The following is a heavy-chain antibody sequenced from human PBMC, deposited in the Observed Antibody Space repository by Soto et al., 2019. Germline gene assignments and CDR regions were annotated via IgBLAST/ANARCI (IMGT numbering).Heavy chain of an antibody. V-gene: IGHV4-34*01. D-gene: IGHD3-10*01. CDR1: GWSFSVYY. CDR3: ARGRTVLLWFGELLNWFDP. CDR2: INHSGST. Sequence: PSETLSLTCAVYGWSFSVYYWSWIRQPPGKGLEWIGEINHSGSTNYNPSLKSRVTISVDTSKNQFSLKLSSVTAADTAVYYCARGRTVLLWFGELLNWFDPWGQGTLVTVSS. J-gene: IGHJ5*02.